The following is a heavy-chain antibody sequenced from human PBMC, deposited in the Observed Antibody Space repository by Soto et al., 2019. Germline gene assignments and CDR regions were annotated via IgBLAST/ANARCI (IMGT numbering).Heavy chain of an antibody. CDR1: GGSISRGDYY. V-gene: IGHV4-31*03. CDR2: IYHRGST. D-gene: IGHD1-26*01. J-gene: IGHJ4*02. Sequence: QVQLQDSGPGLVKPSQTLSLTCTVSGGSISRGDYYWNCIRQHPGKGLEWIGYIYHRGSTKYNPALKTRVIISVDTSKNQISLKLSSLSAAATAVYYCARAESVGHPVGPDYWGQGTLVTVSS. CDR3: ARAESVGHPVGPDY.